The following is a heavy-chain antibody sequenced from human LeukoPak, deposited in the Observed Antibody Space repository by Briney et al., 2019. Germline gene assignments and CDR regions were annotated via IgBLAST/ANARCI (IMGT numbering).Heavy chain of an antibody. J-gene: IGHJ4*02. V-gene: IGHV4-34*01. Sequence: SETLSLTCAVYGGSFSGYYWSWIRQPPGKGREWIGEINHSGSTNYNPSLKSRVTISVDTSKNQFSLKLSSVTAADTAVYYCARVWRNYDILTGYYAYFDYWGQGTLVTVSS. CDR3: ARVWRNYDILTGYYAYFDY. CDR1: GGSFSGYY. CDR2: INHSGST. D-gene: IGHD3-9*01.